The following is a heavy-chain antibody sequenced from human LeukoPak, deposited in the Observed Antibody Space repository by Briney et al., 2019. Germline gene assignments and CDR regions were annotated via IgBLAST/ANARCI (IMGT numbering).Heavy chain of an antibody. CDR3: AKVSRYDYVWGSYRPPDY. J-gene: IGHJ4*02. Sequence: PGGSLRLSCAASGFTFSSYAMSWVRQAPGKGLEWVSAISGSGGSTHYADSVKGRFTISRDNSKNTLYLQMNSLRAEDTAVYYCAKVSRYDYVWGSYRPPDYWGQGTLVTVSS. CDR2: ISGSGGST. CDR1: GFTFSSYA. V-gene: IGHV3-23*01. D-gene: IGHD3-16*02.